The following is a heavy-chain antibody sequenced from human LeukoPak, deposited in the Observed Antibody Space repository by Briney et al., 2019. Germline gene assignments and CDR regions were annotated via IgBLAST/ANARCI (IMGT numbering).Heavy chain of an antibody. CDR2: INPDSGDT. Sequence: GASVKVSCKASGYTFTHRYVHWVRQAPGQGLEWMGWINPDSGDTYYAQKFQGRITMTRDTSITTVYMELTRLRSDDTAVYYCARENIIGGIIDGEDYWGQGTLVTVSS. CDR3: ARENIIGGIIDGEDY. CDR1: GYTFTHRY. J-gene: IGHJ4*02. V-gene: IGHV1-2*02. D-gene: IGHD3-16*01.